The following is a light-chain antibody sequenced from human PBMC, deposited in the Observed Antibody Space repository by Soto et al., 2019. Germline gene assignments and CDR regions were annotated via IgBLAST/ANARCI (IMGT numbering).Light chain of an antibody. CDR2: ASS. V-gene: IGKV1-39*01. CDR1: PRISAS. CDR3: QQSFKPPYS. J-gene: IGKJ2*01. Sequence: DIQMTQSPSSLSASVGDRVTITCRTSPRISASLNWYQQKLGKAPKLLIYASSSLQGGVPSRFSGSGSGTDFTLIVSGLQPEDFATYDCQQSFKPPYSFGQGTKLQI.